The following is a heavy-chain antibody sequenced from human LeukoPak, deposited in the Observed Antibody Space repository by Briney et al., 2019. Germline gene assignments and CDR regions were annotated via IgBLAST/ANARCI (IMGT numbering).Heavy chain of an antibody. CDR3: ARHRDDDVDY. D-gene: IGHD5-24*01. CDR2: IYPDDSDT. CDR1: GYTFTCYW. Sequence: GESLKISCKGSGYTFTCYWIGWVRQMPGKGLEWMGIIYPDDSDTRYSPSFQGQVTISADKYISTAYLQWSSLKASDTAMYHCARHRDDDVDYWGQGTLVTVSS. V-gene: IGHV5-51*01. J-gene: IGHJ4*02.